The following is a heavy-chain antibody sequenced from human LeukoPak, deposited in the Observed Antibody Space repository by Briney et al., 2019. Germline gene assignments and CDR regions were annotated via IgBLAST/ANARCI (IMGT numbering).Heavy chain of an antibody. Sequence: GGSLRLSCAAAGFTFNTYSMNWVRQAQGKVREWVSYISSSSTAIYYADSVKGRFTISRDNAKNSLYLQMNSLRDEDTAVYYCARRGVVVTHFDYWGQGTLVTVSS. CDR3: ARRGVVVTHFDY. J-gene: IGHJ4*02. D-gene: IGHD3-22*01. CDR2: ISSSSTAI. CDR1: GFTFNTYS. V-gene: IGHV3-48*02.